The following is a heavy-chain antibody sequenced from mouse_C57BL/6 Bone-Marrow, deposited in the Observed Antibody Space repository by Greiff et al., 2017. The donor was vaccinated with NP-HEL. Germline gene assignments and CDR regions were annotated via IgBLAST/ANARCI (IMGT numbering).Heavy chain of an antibody. D-gene: IGHD1-1*01. J-gene: IGHJ4*01. V-gene: IGHV1-55*01. CDR3: ARYGSRKEDYFDY. CDR1: GYTFTSYW. Sequence: QVQLQQPGAELVKPGASVKMSCKASGYTFTSYWITWVKQRPGQGLEWIGDIYPGSGSTNYNEKFKSKATLTVDTSSSTAYMQLSSLTSEDSAVYYCARYGSRKEDYFDYWGQGTSVTVSS. CDR2: IYPGSGST.